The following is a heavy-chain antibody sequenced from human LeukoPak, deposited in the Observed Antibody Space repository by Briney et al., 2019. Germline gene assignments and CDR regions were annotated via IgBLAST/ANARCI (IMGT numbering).Heavy chain of an antibody. Sequence: SETLSLTCAVYGGSFSGYYWSWIRQPPGKGLEWIGEINHSGSTNYNPSLKSRVTISVDTSKNQFSLKLSSVTAADTAVYYCARGRGRSPRSLFLDYWGQGTLVTVSS. D-gene: IGHD1-26*01. CDR2: INHSGST. J-gene: IGHJ4*02. CDR1: GGSFSGYY. CDR3: ARGRGRSPRSLFLDY. V-gene: IGHV4-34*01.